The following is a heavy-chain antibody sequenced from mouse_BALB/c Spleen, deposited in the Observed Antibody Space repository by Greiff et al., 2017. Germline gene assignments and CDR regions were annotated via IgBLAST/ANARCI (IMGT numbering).Heavy chain of an antibody. D-gene: IGHD2-3*01. Sequence: VQLQQSGAELAKPGASVKMSCKASGYTFTSYWMHWVKQRPGQGLEWIGYINPSTGYTEYKQKFKDKATLTADKSSSTAYMQLSSLTSEDSAVYYCARWLLRYFDVWGAGTTVTVSS. CDR2: INPSTGYT. CDR3: ARWLLRYFDV. J-gene: IGHJ1*01. CDR1: GYTFTSYW. V-gene: IGHV1-7*01.